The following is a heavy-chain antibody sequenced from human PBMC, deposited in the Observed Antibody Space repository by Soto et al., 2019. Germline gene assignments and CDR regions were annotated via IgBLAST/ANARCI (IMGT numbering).Heavy chain of an antibody. CDR3: AREMEGGYFDY. CDR2: IWNDGSNK. CDR1: GFTFSSYG. J-gene: IGHJ4*02. Sequence: QVQLVESGGGVVQPGRSLRLSCAASGFTFSSYGMHWVRQAPGKGLEWVAVIWNDGSNKYDAYAVKGRITISRDNSTNKLYLQLNSLRAEDTAVYYGAREMEGGYFDYWGQGTLVTVSS. D-gene: IGHD2-8*01. V-gene: IGHV3-33*01.